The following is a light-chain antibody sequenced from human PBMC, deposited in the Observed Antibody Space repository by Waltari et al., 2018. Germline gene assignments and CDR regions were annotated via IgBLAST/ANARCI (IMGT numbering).Light chain of an antibody. Sequence: QSVLTQPPSVSGAPGQRVTISCTGSSSNIGAGYDVHWYQQLPGTAPKLLIYVTSNPPSGVPDRCSCSKSGTSASLAITGLQAEDEADYYCQSYDSSLSVVFGGGTKLTVL. V-gene: IGLV1-40*01. CDR2: VTS. J-gene: IGLJ2*01. CDR3: QSYDSSLSVV. CDR1: SSNIGAGYD.